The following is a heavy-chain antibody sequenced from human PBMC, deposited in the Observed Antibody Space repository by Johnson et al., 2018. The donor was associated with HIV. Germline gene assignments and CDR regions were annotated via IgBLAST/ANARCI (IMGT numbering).Heavy chain of an antibody. D-gene: IGHD2-2*01. CDR3: AREVGGDIVVVPAAPGAFDI. V-gene: IGHV3-30*04. CDR2: ISYDGSNK. Sequence: QVQLVESGGGVVQPGRSLRLSCAASGFTFSSYAMHWVRQAPGKGLEWVAVISYDGSNKYYADSVKGRFTISREHSKNTLYLQMNSLRAEDTAVYYCAREVGGDIVVVPAAPGAFDIWGQGTMVTVSS. CDR1: GFTFSSYA. J-gene: IGHJ3*02.